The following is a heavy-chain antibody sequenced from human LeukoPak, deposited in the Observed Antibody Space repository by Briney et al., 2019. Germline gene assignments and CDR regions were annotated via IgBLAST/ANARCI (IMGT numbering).Heavy chain of an antibody. Sequence: GSLRLSCAASGFTFSKFAMSWIRQPPGKGLEWIGYIYYSGSTNYIPSLKSRVTISADTSKNQFSLKLSSVTAADTAVYHCARRGYSSGFYYFDYWGQGTLVTVSS. CDR1: GFTFSKFA. CDR3: ARRGYSSGFYYFDY. CDR2: IYYSGST. D-gene: IGHD3-22*01. V-gene: IGHV4-59*01. J-gene: IGHJ4*02.